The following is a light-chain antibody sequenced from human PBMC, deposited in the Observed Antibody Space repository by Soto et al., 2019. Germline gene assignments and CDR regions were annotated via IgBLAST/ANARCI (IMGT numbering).Light chain of an antibody. CDR2: EVS. J-gene: IGLJ1*01. CDR3: SSYTSSSTYV. Sequence: QSVLTQPPSVSGSPGQSVTISCTGTSSDVGNYNRVSWYQQPPGTAPKVIIYEVSNRPSGVPERFSGSKSGNTASLTISGLQAEDEADYYCSSYTSSSTYVFGTGTKLTVL. V-gene: IGLV2-18*02. CDR1: SSDVGNYNR.